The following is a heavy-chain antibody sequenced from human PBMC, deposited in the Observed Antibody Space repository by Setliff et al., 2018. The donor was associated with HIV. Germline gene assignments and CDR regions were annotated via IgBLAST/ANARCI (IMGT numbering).Heavy chain of an antibody. V-gene: IGHV3-30*02. CDR2: IYFDGSNS. Sequence: PGGSLRLSCAASGFIFSNYVMHWVRQTPGKGLEWVSFIYFDGSNSDYADSVKGRFTISRDNSKNTLYLQMNGLRPEDTAVYYCAKDYSSGWYRHFDYWGQGTLVTVSS. J-gene: IGHJ4*02. CDR3: AKDYSSGWYRHFDY. D-gene: IGHD6-19*01. CDR1: GFIFSNYV.